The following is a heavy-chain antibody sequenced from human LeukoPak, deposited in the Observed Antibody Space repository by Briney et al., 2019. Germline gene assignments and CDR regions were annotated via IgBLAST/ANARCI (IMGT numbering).Heavy chain of an antibody. CDR2: ISWNSGSI. V-gene: IGHV3-9*01. J-gene: IGHJ1*01. CDR1: GFTFDDYA. CDR3: AKGYGSGSYYNLEYFQH. D-gene: IGHD3-10*01. Sequence: GGSLRLSCAASGFTFDDYAMHWVRQAPGKGLEWVSGISWNSGSIGYADSVKGRFTISRDNAKNSLYLQMNSLRAEDTALYYCAKGYGSGSYYNLEYFQHWGQGTLVTVSP.